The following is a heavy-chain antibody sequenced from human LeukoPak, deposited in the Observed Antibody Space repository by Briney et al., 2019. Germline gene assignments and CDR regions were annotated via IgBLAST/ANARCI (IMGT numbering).Heavy chain of an antibody. D-gene: IGHD1-1*01. Sequence: GGSLRLSCAASGFTFINYGMHWVRQAPGKGLEWVAFIRYDGSDKYYTDSVKGRFTISRDNAKNSLYLQMNSLRAEDTAIYYCAREDDWNCEDYWGQGTLVTVSS. CDR3: AREDDWNCEDY. V-gene: IGHV3-30*02. CDR2: IRYDGSDK. CDR1: GFTFINYG. J-gene: IGHJ4*02.